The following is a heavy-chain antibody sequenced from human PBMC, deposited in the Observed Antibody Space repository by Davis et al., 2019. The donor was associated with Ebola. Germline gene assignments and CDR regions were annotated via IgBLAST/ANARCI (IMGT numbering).Heavy chain of an antibody. J-gene: IGHJ4*02. V-gene: IGHV3-30*18. D-gene: IGHD5-24*01. CDR1: GSTFSSYD. CDR3: AKEDGGHSQIDY. Sequence: GESLKISCAASGSTFSSYDMNWVRQAPGKGLEWVAVISYDGSEKYYADSVKGRFTLSRDNSKNTLYLQMDSLRVEDTAVYYCAKEDGGHSQIDYWGQGTLVTVSS. CDR2: ISYDGSEK.